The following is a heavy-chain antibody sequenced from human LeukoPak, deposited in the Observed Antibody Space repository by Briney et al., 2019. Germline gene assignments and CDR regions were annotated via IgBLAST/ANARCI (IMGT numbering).Heavy chain of an antibody. CDR3: ARCWAYCSSTSCYENYFDY. CDR1: GGSFSGYY. J-gene: IGHJ4*02. V-gene: IGHV4-34*01. Sequence: PSETLSLTCAVYGGSFSGYYWSWIRQPPGKGLEWIGEINHSGSTNYNPSLKSRVTISVDTSKNQFSLKLSSVTAADTAVYYCARCWAYCSSTSCYENYFDYWGQGTLVTVSS. D-gene: IGHD2-2*01. CDR2: INHSGST.